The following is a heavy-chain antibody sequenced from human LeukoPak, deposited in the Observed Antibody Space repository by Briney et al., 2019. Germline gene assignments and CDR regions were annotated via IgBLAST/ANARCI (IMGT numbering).Heavy chain of an antibody. CDR2: IYPGDSDT. J-gene: IGHJ4*02. V-gene: IGHV5-51*01. CDR3: ARSNGYSSLHGSDY. D-gene: IGHD6-6*01. CDR1: GYSLTNYW. Sequence: GESLKISCKSSGYSLTNYWIAWVRQMPGKGLEWMGVIYPGDSDTRYSPSFQGQVTISADKSINTAYLQWSSLTASDTAMYYCARSNGYSSLHGSDYWGQGTLVTVSS.